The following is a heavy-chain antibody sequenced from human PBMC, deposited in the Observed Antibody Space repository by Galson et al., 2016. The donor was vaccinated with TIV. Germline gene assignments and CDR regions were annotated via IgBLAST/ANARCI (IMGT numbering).Heavy chain of an antibody. V-gene: IGHV3-9*01. CDR2: ISWNSGST. CDR3: AKGQLRAARRFYYMDV. CDR1: GFTFDDYA. J-gene: IGHJ6*03. Sequence: SLRLSCAASGFTFDDYAMHWVRQVPGKGLEWVSVISWNSGSTVCADSVKGRFTISRDNAKNSLFLQMNSLRVEDTALYYCAKGQLRAARRFYYMDVWGKGTTVTVSS. D-gene: IGHD4-17*01.